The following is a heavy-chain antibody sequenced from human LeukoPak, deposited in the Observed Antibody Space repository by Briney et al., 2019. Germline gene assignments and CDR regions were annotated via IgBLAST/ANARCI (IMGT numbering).Heavy chain of an antibody. V-gene: IGHV1-2*02. CDR2: INPNSGGT. CDR3: ARDPYSGSFPYDY. CDR1: GYTFTCYY. D-gene: IGHD1-26*01. Sequence: ASVKVSCKASGYTFTCYYMHWVRQAPGQGLEWMGWINPNSGGTNYAQKFQGRVTMTTDTSTSTAYMELRSLRSDDTAVYYCARDPYSGSFPYDYWGQGTLVTVSS. J-gene: IGHJ4*02.